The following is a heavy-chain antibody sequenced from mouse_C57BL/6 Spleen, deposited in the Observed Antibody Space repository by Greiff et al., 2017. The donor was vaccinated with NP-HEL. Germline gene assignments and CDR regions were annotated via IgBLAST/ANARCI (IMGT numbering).Heavy chain of an antibody. CDR2: INPNNGGT. V-gene: IGHV1-26*01. CDR3: ARRVTSYYYAMDY. CDR1: GYTFTDYY. Sequence: EVQLQQSGPELVKPGASVKISCKASGYTFTDYYMNWVKQSHGKSLEWIGDINPNNGGTSYNQKFKGKATLTVDKSSSTAYMELRSLTSEDSAVYYCARRVTSYYYAMDYWGQGTSVTVSS. D-gene: IGHD2-1*01. J-gene: IGHJ4*01.